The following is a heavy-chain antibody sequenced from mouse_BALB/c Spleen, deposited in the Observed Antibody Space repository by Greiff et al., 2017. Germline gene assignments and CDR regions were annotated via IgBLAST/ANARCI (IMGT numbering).Heavy chain of an antibody. CDR3: ASDMGAAY. J-gene: IGHJ3*01. V-gene: IGHV1-87*01. CDR2: IYPGDGDT. D-gene: IGHD2-13*01. CDR1: GYTFTSYW. Sequence: QVQLQQSGAELARPGASVKLSCKASGYTFTSYWMQWVKQRPGQGLEWIGAIYPGDGDTRYTQKFKGKATLTADKSSSTAYMQLSSLASEDSAVYYCASDMGAAYWGQGTLVTVSA.